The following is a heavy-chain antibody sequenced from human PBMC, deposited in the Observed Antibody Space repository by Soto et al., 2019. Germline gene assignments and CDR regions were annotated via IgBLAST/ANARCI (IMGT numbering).Heavy chain of an antibody. CDR1: GASVSTEGDY. CDR2: VHHSGIT. D-gene: IGHD5-12*01. J-gene: IGHJ6*02. Sequence: ASETLSLTYTVSGASVSTEGDYWSWIRQPPWTGLEWMWYVHHSGITNHDPSLKSRLTTSVDTSKNQVSLRLYSVTAADTGVYYCARLRRLAPVATYYCHSMDVWGQGTTVTGSS. CDR3: ARLRRLAPVATYYCHSMDV. V-gene: IGHV4-61*08.